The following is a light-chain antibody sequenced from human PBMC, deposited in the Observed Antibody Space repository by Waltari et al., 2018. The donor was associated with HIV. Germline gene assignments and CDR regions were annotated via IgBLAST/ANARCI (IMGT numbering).Light chain of an antibody. CDR2: GNS. CDR1: SPNSGAGYH. J-gene: IGLJ1*01. V-gene: IGLV1-40*01. Sequence: QSVLTQPPSVSGAPGQRVTISCTGNSPNSGAGYHVHWYQQLPGTAPKLLIYGNSNRPSGVPDRFSGSKSGTSASLAITGLQAEDEADYYCQSYDSSLSGYVFGTGTKVTVL. CDR3: QSYDSSLSGYV.